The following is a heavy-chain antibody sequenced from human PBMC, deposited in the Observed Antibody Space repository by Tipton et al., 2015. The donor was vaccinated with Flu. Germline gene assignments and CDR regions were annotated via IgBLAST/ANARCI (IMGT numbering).Heavy chain of an antibody. CDR2: IYTSGST. V-gene: IGHV4-61*02. J-gene: IGHJ5*02. D-gene: IGHD6-19*01. Sequence: LSLTCTVSGGSISSGSYYWSWIRQPAGKGLEWIGRIYTSGSTNYNPSLKSRVTISVDTSKNQFSLKLSSVTAADTAVYYCARLKGYSSGWYGAWFDPWGQGTLVTVSS. CDR3: ARLKGYSSGWYGAWFDP. CDR1: GGSISSGSYY.